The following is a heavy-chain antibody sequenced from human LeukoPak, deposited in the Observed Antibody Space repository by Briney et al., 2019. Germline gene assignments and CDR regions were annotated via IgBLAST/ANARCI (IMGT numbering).Heavy chain of an antibody. Sequence: SETLSLICTVSGGSISSYYWSWIRQPPGKGLEWIGYVHYSGSTNYNPSLKSRVTISVDTSKNQFSLKLSSVTAADTAVYYCARDSGFYYYYMDVWGKGTTVTISS. CDR3: ARDSGFYYYYMDV. J-gene: IGHJ6*03. V-gene: IGHV4-59*01. CDR2: VHYSGST. D-gene: IGHD3-10*01. CDR1: GGSISSYY.